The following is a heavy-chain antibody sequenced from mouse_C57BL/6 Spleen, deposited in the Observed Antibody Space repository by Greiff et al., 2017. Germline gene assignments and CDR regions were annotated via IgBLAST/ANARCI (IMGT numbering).Heavy chain of an antibody. CDR2: ISDGGSYT. Sequence: EVQGVESGGGLVKPGGSLKLSCAASGFTFSSYAMSWVRQTPEKRLEWVATISDGGSYTYYPDNVKGRFTISRDNDKNNLYLQMSHLKSEDTAMYYCARDRGAMDYWGQGTSVTVSS. V-gene: IGHV5-4*01. CDR3: ARDRGAMDY. CDR1: GFTFSSYA. J-gene: IGHJ4*01.